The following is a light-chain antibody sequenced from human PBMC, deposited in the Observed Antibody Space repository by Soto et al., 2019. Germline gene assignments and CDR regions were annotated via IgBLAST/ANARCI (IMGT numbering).Light chain of an antibody. CDR2: WAS. CDR3: QQYYRTPRT. Sequence: DIVMTQSPDSLAVSLGERATINCKSSQSVLYSSDNKNYLAWYQQKPGQPPKLLIYWASTQESGFLDRFSGXXXXTDXPLTISXXQAEXVALYYCQQYYRTPRTFGQGTKVEIK. V-gene: IGKV4-1*01. CDR1: QSVLYSSDNKNY. J-gene: IGKJ1*01.